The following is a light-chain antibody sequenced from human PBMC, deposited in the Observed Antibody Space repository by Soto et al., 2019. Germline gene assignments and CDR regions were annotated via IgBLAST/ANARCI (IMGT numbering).Light chain of an antibody. J-gene: IGLJ1*01. CDR1: SSDVGGQYY. V-gene: IGLV2-11*01. CDR2: DVN. CDR3: SSYAVSYTSYV. Sequence: QSVLTQPRSVSGSPGQSVTISCTGTSSDVGGQYYVSWYQHHPGKGPKLIIYDVNKRPSGVPDRFSGSKSGNTATLTISGLQAEDESDYYCSSYAVSYTSYVFGTGTKVTVL.